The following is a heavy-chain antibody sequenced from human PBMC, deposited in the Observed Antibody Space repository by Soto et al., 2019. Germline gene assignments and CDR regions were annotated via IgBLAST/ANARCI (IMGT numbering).Heavy chain of an antibody. CDR1: GAALSSGGYF. Sequence: SETLSLTCPVSGAALSSGGYFYTWVRQPPGKGLEWLGYIYYSGGTNYNPSLKSRVTISLDKSKSQFSLTLISVTAADTAVYYCTREKSDDNYFDPWGQGTLVTVSS. J-gene: IGHJ5*02. V-gene: IGHV4-61*08. CDR2: IYYSGGT. CDR3: TREKSDDNYFDP.